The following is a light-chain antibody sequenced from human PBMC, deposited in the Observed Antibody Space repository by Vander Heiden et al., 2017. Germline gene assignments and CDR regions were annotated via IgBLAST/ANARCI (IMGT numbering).Light chain of an antibody. CDR3: QAWDTSTAWKV. J-gene: IGLJ2*01. Sequence: SYELTQPPSVSVSPCQSATIPCSGYKLGDKYACWYQQKPGQSPLLVIYQDNKRPSGIPGRFSGSNSGNTATLTISGTQAMDEADYYCQAWDTSTAWKVFGGGTELTVL. CDR2: QDN. CDR1: KLGDKY. V-gene: IGLV3-1*01.